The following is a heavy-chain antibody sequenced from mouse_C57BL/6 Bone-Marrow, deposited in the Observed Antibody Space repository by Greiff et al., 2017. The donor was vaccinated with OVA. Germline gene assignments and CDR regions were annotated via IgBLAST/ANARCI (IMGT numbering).Heavy chain of an antibody. V-gene: IGHV10-1*01. CDR3: VRGRGSSPFAY. D-gene: IGHD1-1*01. Sequence: EVMLVESGGGLVQPKGSLKLSCAASGFSFNTYAMNWVRQAPGKGLEWVARIRSKSNNYATYYADSVKDRFTISRDDSESMLYLQMNNLKTEDTAMYYCVRGRGSSPFAYWGQESLVTVSA. J-gene: IGHJ3*01. CDR2: IRSKSNNYAT. CDR1: GFSFNTYA.